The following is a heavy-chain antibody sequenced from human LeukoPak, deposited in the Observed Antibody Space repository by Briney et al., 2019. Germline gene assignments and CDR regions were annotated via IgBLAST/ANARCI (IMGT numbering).Heavy chain of an antibody. CDR3: ARGRIAAAVPPNYYYYYMDV. D-gene: IGHD6-13*01. V-gene: IGHV3-23*01. J-gene: IGHJ6*03. Sequence: GGSLRLSCAASGFTFSSYAMSWVRQAPGKGLEWVSAISGSGGSTYYADSVKGRFTISRDNSKNTLYLQMNSLRAEDTAVYYCARGRIAAAVPPNYYYYYMDVWGKGTTVTVSS. CDR1: GFTFSSYA. CDR2: ISGSGGST.